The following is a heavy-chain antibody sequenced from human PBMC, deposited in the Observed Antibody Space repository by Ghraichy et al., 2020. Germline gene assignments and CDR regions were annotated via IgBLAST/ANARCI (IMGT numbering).Heavy chain of an antibody. CDR3: AKDPLYYGSGSSPWDP. D-gene: IGHD3-10*01. Sequence: GGSLRLSCAASGFTFSSYAMSWVRQAPGKGLEWVSAISGSGGSTYYADSVKGRFTISRDNSKNTLYLQMNSLRAEDTAVYYCAKDPLYYGSGSSPWDPWGQGTLVTVSS. CDR1: GFTFSSYA. J-gene: IGHJ5*02. CDR2: ISGSGGST. V-gene: IGHV3-23*01.